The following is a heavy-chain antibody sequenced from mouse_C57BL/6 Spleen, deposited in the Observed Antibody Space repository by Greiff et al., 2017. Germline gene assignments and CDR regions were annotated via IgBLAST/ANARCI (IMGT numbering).Heavy chain of an antibody. D-gene: IGHD1-1*01. J-gene: IGHJ1*03. V-gene: IGHV5-17*01. Sequence: EVMLVESGGGLVKPGGSLKLSCAASGFTFSDYGMHWVRQAPEKGLEWVAYISSGSSTIYYADTVKGRFTISRDNAKNTLFLQMTSLRSEDTAMYYGASAVGSSYGWYFDVWGTGTTVTVSS. CDR3: ASAVGSSYGWYFDV. CDR1: GFTFSDYG. CDR2: ISSGSSTI.